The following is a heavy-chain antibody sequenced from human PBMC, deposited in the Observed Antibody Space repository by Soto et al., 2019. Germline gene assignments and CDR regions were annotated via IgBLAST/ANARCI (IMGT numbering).Heavy chain of an antibody. J-gene: IGHJ5*01. Sequence: HVQLQESGPGLVKPSQTLSLTCTVSDGSISSGGYFWNWIRQHPGKGLEWIGYIYSSGSTYYNPPLKSRVAILVDTSKTEFSLDLSSVTAADTAVYYCALAERFIYAFVSWGQGTLVTVSS. D-gene: IGHD2-8*01. CDR2: IYSSGST. CDR1: DGSISSGGYF. V-gene: IGHV4-31*03. CDR3: ALAERFIYAFVS.